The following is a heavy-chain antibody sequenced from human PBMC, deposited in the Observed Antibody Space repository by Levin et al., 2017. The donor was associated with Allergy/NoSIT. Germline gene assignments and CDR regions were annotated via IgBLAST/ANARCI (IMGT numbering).Heavy chain of an antibody. CDR2: INDSGST. Sequence: SETLSLTCTVSSGSISSGNYYWGWIRQPPGKGLEWIGSINDSGSTYYNPSLKSRVTISLDTSKNQFSLKLTSMTAADTAVYYCARGVRDIIAVANRWGQGTLITVSS. CDR1: SGSISSGNYY. V-gene: IGHV4-39*07. J-gene: IGHJ4*02. CDR3: ARGVRDIIAVANR. D-gene: IGHD6-19*01.